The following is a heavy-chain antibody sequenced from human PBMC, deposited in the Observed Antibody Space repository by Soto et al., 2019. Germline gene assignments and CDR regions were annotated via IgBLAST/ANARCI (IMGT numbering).Heavy chain of an antibody. CDR3: VRTSLVVAAATREDY. CDR1: GFTCSSYW. Sequence: GGSLRLSCAASGFTCSSYWMRWVRQATGKGLVWVSRINSDGSSTSYADSVKGRFTISRDNAKNTLYLQMNSLRAEDTAVYYCVRTSLVVAAATREDYWGQGTLVTVSS. J-gene: IGHJ4*02. CDR2: INSDGSST. D-gene: IGHD2-15*01. V-gene: IGHV3-74*01.